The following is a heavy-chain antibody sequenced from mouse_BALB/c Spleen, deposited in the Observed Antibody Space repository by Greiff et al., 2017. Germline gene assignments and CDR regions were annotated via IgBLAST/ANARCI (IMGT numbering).Heavy chain of an antibody. CDR3: ARWDDYDAFDY. D-gene: IGHD2-4*01. Sequence: EVNLVESGGGLVQPGGSRKLSCAASGFTFSSFGMHWVRQAPEKGLEWVAYISSGSSTIYYADTVKGRFTISRDNPKNTLFLQMTSLRSEDTAMYYCARWDDYDAFDYWGQGTTLTVSS. V-gene: IGHV5-17*02. J-gene: IGHJ2*01. CDR2: ISSGSSTI. CDR1: GFTFSSFG.